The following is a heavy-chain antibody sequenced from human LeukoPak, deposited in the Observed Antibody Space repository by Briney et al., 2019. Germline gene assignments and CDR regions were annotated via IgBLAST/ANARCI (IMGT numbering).Heavy chain of an antibody. CDR1: GGTSSSYA. D-gene: IGHD3-10*01. V-gene: IGHV1-69*04. CDR3: ARCADYYGSRSYTYFDY. Sequence: ASVKVSCKASGGTSSSYAISWVRQAPGQGLEWMRRIIPILGIANYAQKFQGRVTITADKSTSTAYMELSSLRSEDTAVYYCARCADYYGSRSYTYFDYWGQGTLVTVSS. CDR2: IIPILGIA. J-gene: IGHJ4*02.